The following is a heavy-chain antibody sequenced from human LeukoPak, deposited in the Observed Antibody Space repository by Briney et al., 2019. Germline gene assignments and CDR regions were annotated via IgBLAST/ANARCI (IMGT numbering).Heavy chain of an antibody. CDR3: AKDRDSSGYITPYFQH. Sequence: PGGSLRLSCAASGFTFDDYAMHWVRQAPGKGLEWVSGISWNSGSIGYADSVKGRFTISRDNAKNSLYLQMNSLRAEDTALYYCAKDRDSSGYITPYFQHWGQGTLVTVSS. J-gene: IGHJ1*01. V-gene: IGHV3-9*01. CDR1: GFTFDDYA. CDR2: ISWNSGSI. D-gene: IGHD3-22*01.